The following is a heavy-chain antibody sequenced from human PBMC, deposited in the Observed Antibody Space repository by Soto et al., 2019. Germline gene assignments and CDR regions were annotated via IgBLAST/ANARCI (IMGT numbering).Heavy chain of an antibody. CDR3: AKGDKQWLVRAYFDY. V-gene: IGHV3-30*18. J-gene: IGHJ4*02. Sequence: SLRLSCAASGFTFSSYGMHWVRQAPGKGLEWVAVISYDGSNKYYADSVKGRFTISRDNSKNTLYLQMNSLRAEDTAVYYCAKGDKQWLVRAYFDYWGQGTLVTVSS. D-gene: IGHD6-19*01. CDR1: GFTFSSYG. CDR2: ISYDGSNK.